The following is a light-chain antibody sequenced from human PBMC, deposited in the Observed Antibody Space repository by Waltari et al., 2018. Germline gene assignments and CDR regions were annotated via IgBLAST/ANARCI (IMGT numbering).Light chain of an antibody. CDR3: HHYYIPPLT. J-gene: IGKJ5*01. CDR2: WAS. CDR1: QSLLSSFKSKTY. Sequence: DIVLNQYPYSLAVSLGERATINCKSSQSLLSSFKSKTYIAWYQQKPGQPPNLLINWASARGSGVPERFSGSGSETDFTLTISSLQAEDVAVYYCHHYYIPPLTFGQGTRLEIK. V-gene: IGKV4-1*01.